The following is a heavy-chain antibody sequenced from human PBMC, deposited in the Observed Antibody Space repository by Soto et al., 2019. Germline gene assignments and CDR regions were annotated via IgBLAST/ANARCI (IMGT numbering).Heavy chain of an antibody. CDR2: INSDGSST. CDR3: AREATVAPFDY. CDR1: GFTFSSYW. D-gene: IGHD4-17*01. V-gene: IGHV3-74*01. Sequence: PGGSLRLSCAASGFTFSSYWMHWVRQAPGKGLVWVSRINSDGSSTGYADSVKGRFTISRDNAKNTLYLQMNSLRAEDTAVYYCAREATVAPFDYWGQGTLVTVSS. J-gene: IGHJ4*02.